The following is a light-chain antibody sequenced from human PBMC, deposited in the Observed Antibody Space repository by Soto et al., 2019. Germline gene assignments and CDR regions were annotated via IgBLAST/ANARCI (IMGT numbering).Light chain of an antibody. Sequence: DIVLTQSPGTLSLSPGDRATLSCRSSQSVHSNYLAWYQQKPGQAPRLLIFGASTRATGIPDRFRGSGSGTDFTLTINRLEPEGFAVYYCQQYGRTFGQGTKLEIK. CDR1: QSVHSNY. J-gene: IGKJ2*01. V-gene: IGKV3-20*01. CDR3: QQYGRT. CDR2: GAS.